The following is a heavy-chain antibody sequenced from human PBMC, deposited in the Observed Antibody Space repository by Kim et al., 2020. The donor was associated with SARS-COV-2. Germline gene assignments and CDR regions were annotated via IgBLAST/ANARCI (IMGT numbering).Heavy chain of an antibody. Sequence: GGSLRLSCAASGFTFSSYSMNWVRQAPGKGLEWVSYISSSSSTIYYADSVKGRFTISRDNAKNSLYLQMNSLRAEDTAVYYCARIKLGVRGAIDYWGQGTLVTVSS. J-gene: IGHJ4*02. V-gene: IGHV3-48*04. CDR1: GFTFSSYS. CDR2: ISSSSSTI. CDR3: ARIKLGVRGAIDY. D-gene: IGHD3-10*01.